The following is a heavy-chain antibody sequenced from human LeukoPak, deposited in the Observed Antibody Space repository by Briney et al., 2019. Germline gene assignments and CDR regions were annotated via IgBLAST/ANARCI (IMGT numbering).Heavy chain of an antibody. J-gene: IGHJ3*02. CDR2: IYYSGST. Sequence: PSETLSLTCSVSGGSFSSNVYYWGWVRQPPGKGPEWIGSIYYSGSTYYNPSLKSRVTISVDTSKNQFSLKVTSVTATDTSVYYCARHSSMVFDAFDMWGQGTMVTVSS. D-gene: IGHD3-10*01. CDR1: GGSFSSNVYY. V-gene: IGHV4-39*01. CDR3: ARHSSMVFDAFDM.